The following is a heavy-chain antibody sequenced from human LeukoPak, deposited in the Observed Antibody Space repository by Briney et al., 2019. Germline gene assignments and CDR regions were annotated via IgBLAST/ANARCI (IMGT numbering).Heavy chain of an antibody. J-gene: IGHJ6*02. CDR1: GYTFTCYY. Sequence: ASVKVSCKASGYTFTCYYMHWVRQAPGQGLEWMGWINPNSGGTNYAQKFQGRVTMTRDTSISTAYMELSRLRSDDTAVYYCARDMTGTTHYYYGMDVWGQGTTVTVSS. CDR3: ARDMTGTTHYYYGMDV. V-gene: IGHV1-2*02. CDR2: INPNSGGT. D-gene: IGHD1-20*01.